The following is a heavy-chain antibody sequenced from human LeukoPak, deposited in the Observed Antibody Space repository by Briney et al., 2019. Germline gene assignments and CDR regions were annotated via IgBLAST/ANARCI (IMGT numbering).Heavy chain of an antibody. CDR1: GFTLSSYA. D-gene: IGHD4-23*01. Sequence: PGGSLRLSCAASGFTLSSYAMAWVRQAPGKGLEWVSAVSRNGDSTYYADSVKGRFTISRDNSKNTLYLQMNSLRAEDTAVYYCAKDRAYGGNSEVVSWGQGTLVTVSS. V-gene: IGHV3-23*01. J-gene: IGHJ5*02. CDR2: VSRNGDST. CDR3: AKDRAYGGNSEVVS.